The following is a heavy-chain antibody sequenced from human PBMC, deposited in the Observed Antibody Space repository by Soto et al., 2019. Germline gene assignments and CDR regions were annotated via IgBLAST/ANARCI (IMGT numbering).Heavy chain of an antibody. V-gene: IGHV1-46*01. D-gene: IGHD2-21*02. CDR2: INPAGGTT. Sequence: QVQLVQSGAEVKKPGASVRISCRASGYSFTSTYVHWVRQAPGQGPEWMGIINPAGGTTYYAQKFQGRLTLKSHTSTYQVFMDLNDLTAEEKAVYFWALKVVTYYGNWGQGTLLTVSS. CDR1: GYSFTSTY. J-gene: IGHJ4*02. CDR3: ALKVVTYYGN.